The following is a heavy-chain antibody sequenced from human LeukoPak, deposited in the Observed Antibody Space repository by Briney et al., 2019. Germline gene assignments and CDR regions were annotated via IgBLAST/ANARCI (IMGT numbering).Heavy chain of an antibody. J-gene: IGHJ3*02. CDR3: TTDPYPGDQWPRTFFDS. D-gene: IGHD2/OR15-2a*01. Sequence: GGSLRLSCAASGFTFSNAWMSWVRQAPGKGLEWVGRIKSKTDGGTTDYAAPVKGRFTISRDDSKNTLYLQMNSLKTEDTAVYYCTTDPYPGDQWPRTFFDSWGQGTMVTVSS. CDR1: GFTFSNAW. CDR2: IKSKTDGGTT. V-gene: IGHV3-15*01.